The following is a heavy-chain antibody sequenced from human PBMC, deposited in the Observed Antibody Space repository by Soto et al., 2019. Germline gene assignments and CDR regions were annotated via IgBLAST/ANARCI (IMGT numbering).Heavy chain of an antibody. D-gene: IGHD3-10*01. V-gene: IGHV3-23*01. Sequence: EVQLLDSGGGLVQPGGSLRLSCAASGFTFSGYALTWFRQAPGKGLEWVSAISGGGDATFYADSVKGRFTISRDNSKNALYLQMNTLRAEDTAVYYCARKVSGSSGRPDLWYFDLWGRGTLVTVSS. CDR1: GFTFSGYA. CDR3: ARKVSGSSGRPDLWYFDL. J-gene: IGHJ2*01. CDR2: ISGGGDAT.